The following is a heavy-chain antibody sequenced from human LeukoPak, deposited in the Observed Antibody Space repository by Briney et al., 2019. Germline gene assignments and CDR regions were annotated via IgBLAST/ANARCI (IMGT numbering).Heavy chain of an antibody. CDR2: ISAYNGNT. Sequence: ASVKVSCKASGYTFTSYGISWVRQAPGQGLEWMGWISAYNGNTNYAQKLQGRVTMTTDTSTSTAYMELRSLRSDDTAVYYCARWGDMVRGVIIPITPDYWGQGTLVTVSS. CDR3: ARWGDMVRGVIIPITPDY. D-gene: IGHD3-10*01. CDR1: GYTFTSYG. V-gene: IGHV1-18*01. J-gene: IGHJ4*02.